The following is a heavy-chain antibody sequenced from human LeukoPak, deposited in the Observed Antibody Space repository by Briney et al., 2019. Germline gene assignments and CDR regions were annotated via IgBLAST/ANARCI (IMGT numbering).Heavy chain of an antibody. V-gene: IGHV4-4*07. CDR3: AREGVYYDILAAYYRPYYFDF. D-gene: IGHD3-9*01. Sequence: SETLSLTCTVSGGSISSYYWSWIRQPAGKGLEWIGRIYTSGSTNYNPSLKSRVTMSVDTSKNQFSLKLSSVTAADTAVYYCAREGVYYDILAAYYRPYYFDFWGQGTLVTVYS. CDR2: IYTSGST. CDR1: GGSISSYY. J-gene: IGHJ4*02.